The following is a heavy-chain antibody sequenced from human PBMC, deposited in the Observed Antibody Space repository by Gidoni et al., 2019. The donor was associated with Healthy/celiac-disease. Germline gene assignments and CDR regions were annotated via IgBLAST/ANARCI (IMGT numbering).Heavy chain of an antibody. Sequence: QVQLQQWGAGLLKPSETLSLTCAVYGGSFSGYYWSWIRQPPGKGLEWIGEINHSGSTNYNPSLKSRVTISVDTSKNQFSLKLSSVTAADTAVYYCARGRKYYDFWSGSRRFSYYFDYWGQGTLVTVSS. D-gene: IGHD3-3*01. CDR3: ARGRKYYDFWSGSRRFSYYFDY. J-gene: IGHJ4*02. V-gene: IGHV4-34*01. CDR1: GGSFSGYY. CDR2: INHSGST.